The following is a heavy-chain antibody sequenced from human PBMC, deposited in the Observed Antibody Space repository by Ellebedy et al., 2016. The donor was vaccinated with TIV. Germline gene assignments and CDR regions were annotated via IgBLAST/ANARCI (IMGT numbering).Heavy chain of an antibody. D-gene: IGHD2-15*01. CDR2: ISTISDHV. Sequence: GESLKISCAASGFAFGGFCLNWVRQAPGKGLEWVSPISTISDHVHHADSVKGRFTISRDNAKNSIYLQMNNLRPEDTAVYYCARFSRGAPFVDYLYYMDVWGKGTAVTVSS. CDR1: GFAFGGFC. J-gene: IGHJ6*03. CDR3: ARFSRGAPFVDYLYYMDV. V-gene: IGHV3-21*01.